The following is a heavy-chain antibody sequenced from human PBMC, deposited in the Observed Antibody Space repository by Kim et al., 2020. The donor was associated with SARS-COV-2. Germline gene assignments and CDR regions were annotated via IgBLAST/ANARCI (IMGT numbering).Heavy chain of an antibody. V-gene: IGHV4-39*02. J-gene: IGHJ1*01. CDR1: GASITSSTYY. Sequence: SETLSLTFTVSGASITSSTYYWGWVRQPPGEGLEWIGSIYYSGSVYYKPSLKSRVTISVDTSKNQFSLQLRAVTAADTAAYYCARVPRNRNYESGFWGQG. CDR3: ARVPRNRNYESGF. D-gene: IGHD1-7*01. CDR2: IYYSGSV.